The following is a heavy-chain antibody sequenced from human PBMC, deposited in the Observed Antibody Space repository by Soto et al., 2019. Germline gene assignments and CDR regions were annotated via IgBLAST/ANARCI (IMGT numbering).Heavy chain of an antibody. V-gene: IGHV1-69*13. Sequence: SVKVSCKASGGTFSSYAISWVRQAPGQGLEWMGGIIPIFGTANYAQKFQGRVTITADESTSTAYMELSSLRSEDTAVYYCARDGGIVVVPAAMSARFYYYYGMDVWGQGTTVTVS. D-gene: IGHD2-2*01. CDR3: ARDGGIVVVPAAMSARFYYYYGMDV. CDR2: IIPIFGTA. CDR1: GGTFSSYA. J-gene: IGHJ6*02.